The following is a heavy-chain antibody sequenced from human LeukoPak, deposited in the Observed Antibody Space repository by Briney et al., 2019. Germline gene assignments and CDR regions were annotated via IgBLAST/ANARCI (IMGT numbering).Heavy chain of an antibody. D-gene: IGHD2-15*01. V-gene: IGHV5-51*01. J-gene: IGHJ4*02. CDR1: GYSFTSSW. CDR2: IYPGDSDI. Sequence: GGSLRLSCEGSGYSFTSSWIGWVRQMPGKGLEWMGIIYPGDSDIRYSPSFQGQVTISADKSITTAYLQWSSLKASDTAIYYCARGLYCSGGSCRFDYWGQGTLVTVSS. CDR3: ARGLYCSGGSCRFDY.